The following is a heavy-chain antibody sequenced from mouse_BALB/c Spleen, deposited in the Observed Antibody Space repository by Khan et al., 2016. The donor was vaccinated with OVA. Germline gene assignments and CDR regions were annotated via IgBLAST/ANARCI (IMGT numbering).Heavy chain of an antibody. CDR3: ASVGPYHANCGAWFAC. J-gene: IGHJ3*01. CDR1: GYTFTSYT. Sequence: QVQLQQSGTELARPGASVKMSCKASGYTFTSYTMHWVKQRPGQGLEWIGYINPTNDYTNYNQNFRDKATLTADKSSGTAYMQLRSLTSEDSAVYYCASVGPYHANCGAWFACWGQGTLVTVSA. CDR2: INPTNDYT. V-gene: IGHV1-4*01. D-gene: IGHD2-10*01.